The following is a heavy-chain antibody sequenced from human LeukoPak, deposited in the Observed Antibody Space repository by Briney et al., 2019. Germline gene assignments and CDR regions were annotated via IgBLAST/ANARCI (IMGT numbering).Heavy chain of an antibody. Sequence: GGPLRLPCTASGFTFSSYAMHWVRQAPGKGLEYVSAISNNGGSTYYADSVKGRFTISRDNSKNTLYLQMSSLRAEDTAVYYCVKGRITMVRGVFDYWGQGTLVTVSS. J-gene: IGHJ4*02. CDR2: ISNNGGST. CDR3: VKGRITMVRGVFDY. D-gene: IGHD3-10*01. V-gene: IGHV3-64D*09. CDR1: GFTFSSYA.